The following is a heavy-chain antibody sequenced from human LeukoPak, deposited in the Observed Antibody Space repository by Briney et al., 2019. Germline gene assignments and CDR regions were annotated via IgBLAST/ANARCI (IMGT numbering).Heavy chain of an antibody. D-gene: IGHD1-26*01. Sequence: SENLSLTCTVSGASISSYYWSWIRQPPGKGLNGIGYIYYSGSTNYNPSLKSRVTISLDTSKTQFSLKLSSVTAADTAVYYCATGYSTYYYYYAMDVWGKGTTVTVSS. J-gene: IGHJ6*04. CDR1: GASISSYY. CDR2: IYYSGST. V-gene: IGHV4-59*01. CDR3: ATGYSTYYYYYAMDV.